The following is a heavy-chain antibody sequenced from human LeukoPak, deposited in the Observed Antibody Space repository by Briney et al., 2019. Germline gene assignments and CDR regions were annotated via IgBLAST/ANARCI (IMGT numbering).Heavy chain of an antibody. V-gene: IGHV3-7*03. CDR3: ARDLPFDL. CDR2: IKQNGGEI. J-gene: IGHJ4*02. CDR1: GLIFNKYW. Sequence: GGSLRLSCAASGLIFNKYWMTWVRQAPGEAPVWVANIKQNGGEIHYLDSVKGRFTISRDDAKNSLYLQMNSLRVEDTARYFCARDLPFDLWGQGTLVTVSS.